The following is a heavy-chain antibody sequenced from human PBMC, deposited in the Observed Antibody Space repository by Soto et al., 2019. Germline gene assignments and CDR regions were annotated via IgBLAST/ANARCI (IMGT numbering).Heavy chain of an antibody. CDR3: ARVSLHCTNGVCHFDY. CDR2: IYPGDSDT. V-gene: IGHV5-51*01. Sequence: GESLKISCKDYGYSFTNNWIAWVRQMPGKGLEWMGSIYPGDSDTRYSPSFEGQVTISADEAIDTAYLQWSSLKASDTAMYYCARVSLHCTNGVCHFDYWGQGTLVTVSS. J-gene: IGHJ4*02. D-gene: IGHD2-8*01. CDR1: GYSFTNNW.